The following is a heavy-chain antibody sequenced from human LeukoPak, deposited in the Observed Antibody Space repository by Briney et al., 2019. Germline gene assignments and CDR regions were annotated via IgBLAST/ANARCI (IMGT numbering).Heavy chain of an antibody. CDR1: GYTFTGYY. V-gene: IGHV1-2*02. CDR3: AKEPVTIFGLVRTQTTKRPHRFDP. CDR2: ISPNSGGT. D-gene: IGHD3-3*01. J-gene: IGHJ5*02. Sequence: ASVKVSCKASGYTFTGYYMHWVRQAPGQGLEWMGWISPNSGGTNYAQKFQGRVTMTRDTSISTAYMELSSLRSEDTAVYYCAKEPVTIFGLVRTQTTKRPHRFDPWGQGTLVTVSS.